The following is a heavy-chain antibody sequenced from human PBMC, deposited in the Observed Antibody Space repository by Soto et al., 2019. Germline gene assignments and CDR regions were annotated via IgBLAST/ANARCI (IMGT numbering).Heavy chain of an antibody. V-gene: IGHV1-69*01. D-gene: IGHD2-2*01. CDR2: IIPIFGTA. J-gene: IGHJ5*02. CDR1: GGTFSSYA. CDR3: ARDHCSSTSCQPNWFAP. Sequence: QVQLVQSGAEVKKPGSSVKVSCKASGGTFSSYAISWVRQAPGQGLEWMGGIIPIFGTANYAQTFQGRVTITADESTSTAYMELSSMRSEDTAVYYCARDHCSSTSCQPNWFAPWGQGTLVTVSS.